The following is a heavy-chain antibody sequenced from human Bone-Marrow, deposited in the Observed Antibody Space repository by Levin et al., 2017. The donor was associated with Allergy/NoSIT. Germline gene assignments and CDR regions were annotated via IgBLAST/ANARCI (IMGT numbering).Heavy chain of an antibody. V-gene: IGHV3-49*03. CDR3: SRGAPYYYDSSGYLLGYFDY. CDR2: IRRKRYGETT. Sequence: GGSLRLSCITSGFSFGDYGMSWFRQAPGKGLDWVGFIRRKRYGETTEYAASVNGRFTISRDDSKSIAYLQMNSLKTEDTAMYYCSRGAPYYYDSSGYLLGYFDYWGQGTQVTVSS. J-gene: IGHJ4*02. CDR1: GFSFGDYG. D-gene: IGHD3-22*01.